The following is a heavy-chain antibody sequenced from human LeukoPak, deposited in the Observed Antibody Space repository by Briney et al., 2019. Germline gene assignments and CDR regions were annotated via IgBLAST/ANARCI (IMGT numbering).Heavy chain of an antibody. J-gene: IGHJ3*02. CDR3: GRYYDSSGGAFDI. CDR1: GYSFISYW. CDR2: IYPGDSST. D-gene: IGHD3-22*01. Sequence: GESLKISCKGSGYSFISYWFGWLSQMPGKGLEWMGGIYPGDSSTRYSPSFQGQVTISADKSISTVYLQWSSLKASDTAMYYCGRYYDSSGGAFDIWGQGTMVSVSS. V-gene: IGHV5-51*03.